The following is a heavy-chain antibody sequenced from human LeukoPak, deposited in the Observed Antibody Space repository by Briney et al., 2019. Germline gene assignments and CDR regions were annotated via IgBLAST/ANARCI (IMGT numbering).Heavy chain of an antibody. CDR3: ARRRYYDSSGYYFDY. CDR2: ISAYNGNT. Sequence: ASVEVSCKASGYTFTSYGISWVRQAPGQGLEWMGWISAYNGNTNYAQKLQGRVTMTTDTSTSTAYMELRSLRSDDTAVYYCARRRYYDSSGYYFDYWGQGTLVTVSS. D-gene: IGHD3-22*01. CDR1: GYTFTSYG. V-gene: IGHV1-18*01. J-gene: IGHJ4*02.